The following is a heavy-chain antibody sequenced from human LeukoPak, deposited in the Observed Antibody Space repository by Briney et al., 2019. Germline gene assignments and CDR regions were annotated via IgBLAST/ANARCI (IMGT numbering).Heavy chain of an antibody. CDR2: ISYDGSNE. J-gene: IGHJ4*02. CDR1: GFTVSSNY. Sequence: PWGSLRLSCAASGFTVSSNYMSWVRQAPGKGLEWVAVISYDGSNEYYADSVKGRFTISRDNSKNTLYLQMNSLRVEDTAVYYCARGYRAHQTFYSHHYFDWWAQGTVLTVSS. CDR3: ARGYRAHQTFYSHHYFDW. D-gene: IGHD3-3*02. V-gene: IGHV3-30-3*01.